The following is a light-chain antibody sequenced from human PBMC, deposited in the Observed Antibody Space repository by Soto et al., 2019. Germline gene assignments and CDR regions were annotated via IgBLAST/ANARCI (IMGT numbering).Light chain of an antibody. CDR3: QQRSNGPPIT. Sequence: IVLTQYPCTLSLSPGARATLSCRSSQSINSNLAWYQQKPGQAPRLLIYDASNRATGIPARFSGSGSGTDFTLTISSLEPEDFAVYYCQQRSNGPPITFGQGTRLEIK. CDR2: DAS. CDR1: QSINSN. V-gene: IGKV3-11*01. J-gene: IGKJ5*01.